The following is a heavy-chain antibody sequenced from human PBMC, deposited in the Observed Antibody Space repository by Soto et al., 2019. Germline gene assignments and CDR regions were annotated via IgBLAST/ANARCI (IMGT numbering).Heavy chain of an antibody. J-gene: IGHJ4*02. CDR1: GFTFSIYA. Sequence: EVQLLESGGGLVQPGGSLRLSCAASGFTFSIYAMSWVRQAPGKGLEWVSAISGSGGSTYYADSVKGRFTISRDNSKNTLYLQMNSLRAEDTAVYYCAKRLIAAAPFVSDYFDYWGQGTLVTVSS. CDR3: AKRLIAAAPFVSDYFDY. CDR2: ISGSGGST. V-gene: IGHV3-23*01. D-gene: IGHD6-13*01.